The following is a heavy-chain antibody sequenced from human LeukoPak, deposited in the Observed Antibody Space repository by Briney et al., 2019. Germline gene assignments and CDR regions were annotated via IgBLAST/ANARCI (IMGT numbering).Heavy chain of an antibody. CDR1: GGSFSGYY. V-gene: IGHV4-34*01. J-gene: IGHJ5*02. Sequence: SETPSLTCAVYGGSFSGYYWSWIRQPPGKGLEWIGEINHSGSTNYNPSLKSRVTISVDTSKNQFSLKLSSVTAADTAVYYCARQWLVRSNWFDPWGQGTLVTVSS. CDR2: INHSGST. CDR3: ARQWLVRSNWFDP. D-gene: IGHD6-19*01.